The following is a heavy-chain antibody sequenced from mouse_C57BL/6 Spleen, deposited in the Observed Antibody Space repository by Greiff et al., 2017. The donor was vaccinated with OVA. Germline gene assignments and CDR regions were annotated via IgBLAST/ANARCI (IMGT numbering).Heavy chain of an antibody. CDR2: IYPGSGNT. CDR3: ARLDSSGYEFAY. V-gene: IGHV1-76*01. Sequence: VQLQQSGAELVRPGASVKLSCKASGYTFTDYYINWVKQRPGQGLEWIARIYPGSGNTYYNEKFKGKATLTAEKSSSTAYMQLSSLTSEDSAVYFCARLDSSGYEFAYWGQGTLVTVSA. CDR1: GYTFTDYY. J-gene: IGHJ3*01. D-gene: IGHD3-2*02.